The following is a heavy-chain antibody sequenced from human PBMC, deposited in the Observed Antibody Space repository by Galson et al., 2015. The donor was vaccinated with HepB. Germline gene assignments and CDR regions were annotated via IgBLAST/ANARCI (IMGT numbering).Heavy chain of an antibody. V-gene: IGHV3-11*06. CDR3: ARVMVGATYYFDY. D-gene: IGHD1-26*01. CDR2: ISSSSSYT. J-gene: IGHJ4*02. CDR1: GFTFSDYY. Sequence: SLRLSCAASGFTFSDYYMGWIRQAPGKGLEWVSYISSSSSYTNYADSVKGRFTISRDNAKNSLYLQMNSLRAEDTAVYYCARVMVGATYYFDYWGQGTLVTVSS.